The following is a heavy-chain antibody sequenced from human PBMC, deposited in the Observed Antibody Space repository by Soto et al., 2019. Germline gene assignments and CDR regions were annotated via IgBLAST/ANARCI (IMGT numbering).Heavy chain of an antibody. CDR1: GFTFSSYA. CDR2: ISSNGGST. Sequence: GGSLRVSCSASGFTFSSYAMHWVRQAPGKGLEYVSAISSNGGSTYYADSVKGRFTISRDNSKNTLYLQMSSLRAEDTAVYYCVKDDKTRWFGEFLDAFDIWGQGTMVTVSS. V-gene: IGHV3-64D*06. CDR3: VKDDKTRWFGEFLDAFDI. D-gene: IGHD3-10*01. J-gene: IGHJ3*02.